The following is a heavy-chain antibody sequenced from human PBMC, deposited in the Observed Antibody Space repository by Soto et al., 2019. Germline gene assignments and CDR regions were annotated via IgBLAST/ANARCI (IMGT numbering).Heavy chain of an antibody. CDR3: AKVLTFGVVIPFDY. CDR1: GFTFSSYG. V-gene: IGHV3-33*06. Sequence: PGGSLRLSCAASGFTFSSYGMHWVRQAPGKGLEWVAVICDDGSNTYYADSVKGRFTISRDNSKNTLYLQMNSLRAEDTAVYYCAKVLTFGVVIPFDYWGQGTLVTVSS. CDR2: ICDDGSNT. J-gene: IGHJ4*02. D-gene: IGHD3-3*01.